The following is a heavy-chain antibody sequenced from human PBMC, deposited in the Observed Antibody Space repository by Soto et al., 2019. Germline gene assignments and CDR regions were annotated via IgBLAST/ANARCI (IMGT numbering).Heavy chain of an antibody. J-gene: IGHJ4*02. V-gene: IGHV3-7*01. CDR1: GFTFSNYW. D-gene: IGHD6-13*01. CDR3: AYTTSSNGN. Sequence: EVQLVESGGGLVQPGGSLRLSCAASGFTFSNYWMNWVRQAPGKGLEWVANIKQDGSEKHYVDSVNGRFTISRDNAKNSLFLQMNSLRAEDTAVYYCAYTTSSNGNWGQGTLVTVSS. CDR2: IKQDGSEK.